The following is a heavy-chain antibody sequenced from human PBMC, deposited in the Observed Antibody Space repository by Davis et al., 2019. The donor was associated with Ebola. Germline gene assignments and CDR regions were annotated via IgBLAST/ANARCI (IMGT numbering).Heavy chain of an antibody. J-gene: IGHJ4*02. CDR3: ARELNTVTYYFDY. V-gene: IGHV3-7*01. Sequence: GESLKISCAASGFTFSGYWMNWVRQAPGKGLEWVGNINQDGSAKYYVDSVRGRFTISRDNGKSSLYLQMNSLRAEDTAVYYCARELNTVTYYFDYWGQGTLVTVSS. CDR2: INQDGSAK. D-gene: IGHD4-11*01. CDR1: GFTFSGYW.